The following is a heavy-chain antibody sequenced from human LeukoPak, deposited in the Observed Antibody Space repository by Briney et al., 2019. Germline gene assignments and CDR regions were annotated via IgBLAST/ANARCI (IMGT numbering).Heavy chain of an antibody. V-gene: IGHV4-39*01. D-gene: IGHD6-6*01. Sequence: SETLSLTCTVSGGSISSSSYYWGWIRQPPGKGLEWIGSIYYSGSTYYNPSLKSRVTISVDTSKNQFSLKLSSVTAADTAVYYCARQYSSSSLWVVDYWGQGTLVTVSS. CDR2: IYYSGST. J-gene: IGHJ4*02. CDR1: GGSISSSSYY. CDR3: ARQYSSSSLWVVDY.